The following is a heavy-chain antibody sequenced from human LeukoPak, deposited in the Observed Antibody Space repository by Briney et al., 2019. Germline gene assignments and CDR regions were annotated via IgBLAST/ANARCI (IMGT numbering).Heavy chain of an antibody. CDR2: ICASGGT. CDR1: GGSISSYG. Sequence: KTSETLSLTCTVSGGSISSYGWSWVRQPPGKGLEWVGDICASGGTDYNPSLKRRVTMSVEATNNQLSMELRFLTAADTAVHYCATSYDAKTAPYDLWGQGTQVTVSS. CDR3: ATSYDAKTAPYDL. J-gene: IGHJ5*02. D-gene: IGHD3-3*01. V-gene: IGHV4-4*09.